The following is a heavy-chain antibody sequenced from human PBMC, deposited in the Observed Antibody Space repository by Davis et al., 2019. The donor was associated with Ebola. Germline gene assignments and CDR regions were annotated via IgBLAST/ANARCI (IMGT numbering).Heavy chain of an antibody. CDR2: INHSGST. V-gene: IGHV4-34*01. J-gene: IGHJ4*02. D-gene: IGHD5-12*01. CDR3: ARGRGRWLRSASIGY. Sequence: SETLSLTCTVSGGSISSYYWSWIRQPPGKGLEWIGEINHSGSTNYNPSLKSRVTISVDTSKNQFSLKLNSVTAADTAVYYCARGRGRWLRSASIGYWGQGTLVTVSS. CDR1: GGSISSYY.